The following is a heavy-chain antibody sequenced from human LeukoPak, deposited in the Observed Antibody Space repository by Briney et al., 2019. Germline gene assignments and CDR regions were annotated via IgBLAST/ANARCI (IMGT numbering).Heavy chain of an antibody. J-gene: IGHJ4*02. V-gene: IGHV3-53*01. D-gene: IGHD2-2*02. CDR3: ARDNYQLLHHRGLYFDY. CDR1: GFTVSSNY. CDR2: IYSGGST. Sequence: GSLRLSCAASGFTVSSNYMSWVRQAPGKGLEWVSVIYSGGSTYYADSVKGRFTISRDNSKNTLYLQMNSLRAEDTAVYYCARDNYQLLHHRGLYFDYWGQGTLVTVSS.